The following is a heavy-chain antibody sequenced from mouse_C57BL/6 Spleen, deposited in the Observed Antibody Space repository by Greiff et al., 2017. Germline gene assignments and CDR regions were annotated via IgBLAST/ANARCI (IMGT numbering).Heavy chain of an antibody. CDR3: ARSLYSNYFAY. CDR2: INPGSGGT. J-gene: IGHJ3*01. V-gene: IGHV1-54*01. Sequence: QVQLQQSGAELVRPGTSVKVSCKASGYAFTNYLIEWVKQRPGQGLEWIGVINPGSGGTNYNEKFKGKATLTADKSSSTAYMQLSSLTSEDSAVYFCARSLYSNYFAYWGQGTLVTVSA. CDR1: GYAFTNYL. D-gene: IGHD2-5*01.